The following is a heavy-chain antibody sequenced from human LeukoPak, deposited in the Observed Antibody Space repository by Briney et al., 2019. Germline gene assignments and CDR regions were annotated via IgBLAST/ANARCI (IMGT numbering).Heavy chain of an antibody. CDR2: IKQDGSEK. V-gene: IGHV3-7*01. J-gene: IGHJ4*02. CDR3: ARERGGRPYCSSTSCANFDY. Sequence: GGSLRLSCAASGFTFSSYWMSWVRQAPGKGLEWVANIKQDGSEKYYVDSVKGRFTISRDNAKNSLYLQVNSLRAEDTAVYYCARERGGRPYCSSTSCANFDYWGQGTLVTVSS. CDR1: GFTFSSYW. D-gene: IGHD2-2*01.